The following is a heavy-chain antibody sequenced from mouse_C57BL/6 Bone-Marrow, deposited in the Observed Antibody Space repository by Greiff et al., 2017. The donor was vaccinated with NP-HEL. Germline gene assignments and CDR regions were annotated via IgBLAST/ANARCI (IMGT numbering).Heavy chain of an antibody. D-gene: IGHD1-1*01. CDR3: ARYYYGSTVFYFDY. CDR2: IRNKANGYTT. Sequence: EVKLQESGGGLVQPGGSLSLSCAASGFTFTDYYMSWVRQPPGKALEWLGFIRNKANGYTTEYSASVKGRFTISRDNSQSILYLQMNALRAEDSATYYCARYYYGSTVFYFDYWGQGTTLTVSS. V-gene: IGHV7-3*01. J-gene: IGHJ2*01. CDR1: GFTFTDYY.